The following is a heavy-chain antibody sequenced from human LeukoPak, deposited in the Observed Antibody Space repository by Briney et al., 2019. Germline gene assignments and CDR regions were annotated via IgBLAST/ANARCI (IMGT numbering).Heavy chain of an antibody. CDR1: GFTFSSYA. Sequence: GGSLRLSCAASGFTFSSYAMSWVRQAPGKGLEWVSAISGSGGSTYYADSVKGRFTISRDNSKNTLYLQMNILRAEDTAVYYCAKSPSLRYDSSGRYYFDYWGQGTLVTVSS. D-gene: IGHD3-22*01. CDR3: AKSPSLRYDSSGRYYFDY. CDR2: ISGSGGST. V-gene: IGHV3-23*01. J-gene: IGHJ4*02.